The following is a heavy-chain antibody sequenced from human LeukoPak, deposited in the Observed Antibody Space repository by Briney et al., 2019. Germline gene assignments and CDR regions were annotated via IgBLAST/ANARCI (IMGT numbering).Heavy chain of an antibody. D-gene: IGHD3-22*01. V-gene: IGHV1-69*04. CDR3: ARDYYDSSGYYYPPDY. CDR1: GYTFTSYA. J-gene: IGHJ4*02. CDR2: IIPILGIA. Sequence: GASVKVSCKASGYTFTSYAISWVRQAPGQGLEWMGRIIPILGIANYAQKFQGRVTITADKSTSTAYMELSSLRSEDTAVYYCARDYYDSSGYYYPPDYWGQGTLVTVSS.